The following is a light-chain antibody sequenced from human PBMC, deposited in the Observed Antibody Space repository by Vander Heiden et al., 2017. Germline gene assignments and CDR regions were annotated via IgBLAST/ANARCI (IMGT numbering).Light chain of an antibody. Sequence: DIVMTQSPLSLPVTPGEPASISCRSSQSLLHSNGYNYLDWYLQKPGQSPQLLIYLGSNRASGVPDRFSGSGSGTDFTLKISRVEAEDVGVYYFMQALQTHTFGQGTKVEIK. V-gene: IGKV2-28*01. CDR1: QSLLHSNGYNY. J-gene: IGKJ1*01. CDR2: LGS. CDR3: MQALQTHT.